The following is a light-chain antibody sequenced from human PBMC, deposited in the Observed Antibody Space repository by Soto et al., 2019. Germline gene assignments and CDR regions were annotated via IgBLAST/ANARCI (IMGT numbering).Light chain of an antibody. CDR2: GNS. CDR3: QSYDSSLSAPYV. J-gene: IGLJ1*01. V-gene: IGLV1-40*01. CDR1: SSNIGAGYD. Sequence: QSALTQPPSVSGAPGQRVTISCTGSSSNIGAGYDVHWYQQLPGTAPKLLIYGNSNRPSGVPDRFSGSKSGTSASLAITGLQAEDEADYYCQSYDSSLSAPYVFGTETKVTVL.